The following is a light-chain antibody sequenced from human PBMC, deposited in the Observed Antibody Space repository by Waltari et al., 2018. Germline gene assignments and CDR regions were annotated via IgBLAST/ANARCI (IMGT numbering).Light chain of an antibody. CDR3: QKYNDAPWT. V-gene: IGKV1-27*01. Sequence: DIQMTQFPSSLYASVGDRVPITCRASQDIRNSLAWYQLKPGKAPKVLIYATSTLYSGVASRFRGSGSGTEFTLTISSLQPEDVATYYCQKYNDAPWTFGRGTRVEIK. J-gene: IGKJ1*01. CDR1: QDIRNS. CDR2: ATS.